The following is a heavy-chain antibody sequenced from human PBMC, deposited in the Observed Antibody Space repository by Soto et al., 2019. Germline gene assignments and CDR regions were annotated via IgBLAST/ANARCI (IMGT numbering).Heavy chain of an antibody. CDR2: INHSGST. J-gene: IGHJ5*02. V-gene: IGHV4-34*01. CDR1: DGSFGAYY. D-gene: IGHD3-16*01. CDR3: ARAGGAEFDP. Sequence: QVQLQQWGAGLLKPSETLSLTCAVYDGSFGAYYWSWIRQPPGKGLEWIGEINHSGSTNYNPSLKSRVTMSVDTSKTHFSLNLSSVTAADTAVYYCARAGGAEFDPWGQGTLVSVSS.